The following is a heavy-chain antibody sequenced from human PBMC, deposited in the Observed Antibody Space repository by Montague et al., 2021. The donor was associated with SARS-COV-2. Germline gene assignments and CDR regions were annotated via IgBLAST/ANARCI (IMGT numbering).Heavy chain of an antibody. J-gene: IGHJ6*02. CDR2: IYYSGST. Sequence: SETLSLTCTVSGGSISSYYWSWIRQPPGKGLEWIGYIYYSGSTNYNPSLKSRVTISVDTSKNQFSLKLSSVTAADTAVYYCARVPGRGSGYGKDYYSYYGMDVWGQGTTVTVSS. D-gene: IGHD5-12*01. CDR3: ARVPGRGSGYGKDYYSYYGMDV. V-gene: IGHV4-59*01. CDR1: GGSISSYY.